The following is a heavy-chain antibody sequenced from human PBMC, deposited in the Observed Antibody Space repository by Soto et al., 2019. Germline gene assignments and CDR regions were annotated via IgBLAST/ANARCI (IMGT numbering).Heavy chain of an antibody. D-gene: IGHD3-3*01. J-gene: IGHJ4*02. Sequence: GGSLRLSCAASGFTFSSYTMNWVRQAPGKGLEWVSSVSSRGTYIHYAGSVKGRFTISRDNAKNSLYLQMNSLRAEDTAVYYCARDTREWTHDYWGQGTLVTVSS. V-gene: IGHV3-21*01. CDR3: ARDTREWTHDY. CDR2: VSSRGTYI. CDR1: GFTFSSYT.